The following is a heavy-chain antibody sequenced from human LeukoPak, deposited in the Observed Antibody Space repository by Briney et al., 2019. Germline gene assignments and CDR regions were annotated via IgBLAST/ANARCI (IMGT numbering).Heavy chain of an antibody. J-gene: IGHJ4*02. D-gene: IGHD3-22*01. CDR1: GFTFTNSA. V-gene: IGHV1-58*01. CDR2: IVVGSGNT. CDR3: AAGNYYDSSGYYY. Sequence: SVKVSCKASGFTFTNSAVQWVRQARGPRLEWIGWIVVGSGNTNYAQKFQERVTITRDMSTSTAYMELSSLRSEDTAVYYCAAGNYYDSSGYYYWGQGTLVTVSS.